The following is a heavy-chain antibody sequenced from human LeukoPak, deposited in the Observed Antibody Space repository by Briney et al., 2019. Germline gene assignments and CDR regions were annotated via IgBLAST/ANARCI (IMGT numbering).Heavy chain of an antibody. V-gene: IGHV4-30-4*07. CDR3: ASSSTRHYDYVCGSYQIDY. J-gene: IGHJ4*02. D-gene: IGHD3-16*02. CDR1: GVSISSGGYS. Sequence: SETLSLTCAVSGVSISSGGYSWGWIRQPPGKGLEWIGYIYYSGSTYYNPSVKSRVTISLGTAKNAFSLKLCSVTAADTAVYYCASSSTRHYDYVCGSYQIDYWGQGTLVTVSS. CDR2: IYYSGST.